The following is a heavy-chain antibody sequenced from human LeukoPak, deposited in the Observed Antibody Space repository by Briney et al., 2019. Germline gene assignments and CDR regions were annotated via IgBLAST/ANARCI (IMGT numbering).Heavy chain of an antibody. CDR2: INPNSGGT. J-gene: IGHJ4*02. V-gene: IGHV1-2*06. D-gene: IGHD3-10*01. CDR1: GYTFTGYY. Sequence: ASVKVSCKASGYTFTGYYMHWVRQAPGQGLEWMGRINPNSGGTNYAQKFQGRVTMTRDTSISTAYMELSRLRSDDTAVYYCARWADRVRGVPFDYWGQGTLVTVSS. CDR3: ARWADRVRGVPFDY.